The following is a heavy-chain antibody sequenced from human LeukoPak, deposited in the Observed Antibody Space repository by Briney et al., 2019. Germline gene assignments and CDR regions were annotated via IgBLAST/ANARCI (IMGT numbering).Heavy chain of an antibody. V-gene: IGHV3-11*03. CDR3: TRHPDGSLSLDY. Sequence: GGSLRLSCVASGFSFSDYYMSWIRQAPGKGLEWVSYISSSGSHTNYADSVTGRFTISRNNAKKSLHLQMNSLRAEDTAVYYCTRHPDGSLSLDYWGQGTLVTVSS. J-gene: IGHJ4*02. CDR2: ISSSGSHT. CDR1: GFSFSDYY. D-gene: IGHD1-26*01.